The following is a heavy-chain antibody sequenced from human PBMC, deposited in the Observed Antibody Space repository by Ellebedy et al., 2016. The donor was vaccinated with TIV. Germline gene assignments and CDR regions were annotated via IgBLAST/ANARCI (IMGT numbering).Heavy chain of an antibody. V-gene: IGHV3-7*03. CDR1: GFTFSSHW. J-gene: IGHJ3*02. Sequence: GESLKISCAASGFTFSSHWMNWVRQAPGKGLEWVANINEDGSDRYYVDSVKGRFTISRDNAKKSLYLQMDGLRADDTAVYYCASGAFDIWGQGTTVTVSS. CDR3: ASGAFDI. CDR2: INEDGSDR.